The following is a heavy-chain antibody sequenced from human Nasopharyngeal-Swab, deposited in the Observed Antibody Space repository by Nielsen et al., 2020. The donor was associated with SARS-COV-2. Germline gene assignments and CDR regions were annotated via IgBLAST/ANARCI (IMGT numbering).Heavy chain of an antibody. D-gene: IGHD3-22*01. Sequence: GGSLRLSCAASGFTFSSYAMHWVRQAPGKGLEWVAVISYDGSNKYYADSVKGRFTISRDNSKNTLYLQMNSLRAGDTAVYYCAREGGRYYYDSSGYNYWYFDLWGRGTLVTVSS. J-gene: IGHJ2*01. CDR2: ISYDGSNK. CDR1: GFTFSSYA. V-gene: IGHV3-30-3*01. CDR3: AREGGRYYYDSSGYNYWYFDL.